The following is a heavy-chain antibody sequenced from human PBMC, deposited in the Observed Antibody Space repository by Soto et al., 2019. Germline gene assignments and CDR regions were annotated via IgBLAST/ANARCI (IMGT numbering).Heavy chain of an antibody. CDR3: AKDLRGSDKYGYFDY. J-gene: IGHJ4*02. V-gene: IGHV3-23*01. Sequence: GGSLRLSCAASGFTFSSYGMSWVRQAPGKGLEWVSGISGSGGGDNRYYADSLKGRFTISRDNSKNTLYLQLNSLSAEDTALYYCAKDLRGSDKYGYFDYWGPGTLVTVSS. D-gene: IGHD3-10*01. CDR1: GFTFSSYG. CDR2: ISGSGGGDNR.